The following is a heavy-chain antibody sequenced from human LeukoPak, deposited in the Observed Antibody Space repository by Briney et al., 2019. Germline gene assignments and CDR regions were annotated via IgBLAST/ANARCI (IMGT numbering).Heavy chain of an antibody. J-gene: IGHJ4*02. D-gene: IGHD1-14*01. V-gene: IGHV4-38-2*01. CDR1: GYSISSGYY. Sequence: SETLSLTCAVSGYSISSGYYWGWIRQPPGKGLEWIGNIYHSGSTHYNPSLRSRVTISVDKSKNQISLRLTSVTAADTAVYYCARVGDTGWGQGTLVTVSP. CDR2: IYHSGST. CDR3: ARVGDTG.